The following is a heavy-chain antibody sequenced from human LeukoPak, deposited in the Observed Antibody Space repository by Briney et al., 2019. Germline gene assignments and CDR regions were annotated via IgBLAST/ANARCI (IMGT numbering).Heavy chain of an antibody. J-gene: IGHJ4*01. Sequence: GASVKVSCKASGGTFSSYTVSWVRQAPGQGLEWMGGIIPIFDTANYAQKFQGRVTITADKYTTTAYTELSSLRSEDTAVYYCARSSVVTGMVHVDYWGQGTLVTVSS. D-gene: IGHD2-21*02. CDR3: ARSSVVTGMVHVDY. CDR1: GGTFSSYT. CDR2: IIPIFDTA. V-gene: IGHV1-69*06.